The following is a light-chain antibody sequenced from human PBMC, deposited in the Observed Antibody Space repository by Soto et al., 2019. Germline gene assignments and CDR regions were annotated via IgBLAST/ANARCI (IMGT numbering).Light chain of an antibody. J-gene: IGKJ4*01. CDR2: GAS. V-gene: IGKV1-12*01. Sequence: DIQMTQSPSSLSAAVGDRVTISCRASQGIRYWLAWYQQKPGKAPKLLIRGASSLQTGVPLRFSGSGSGTDFTLNITSLQPDDFATYYCQQAYSFPITLGGGTKVEI. CDR1: QGIRYW. CDR3: QQAYSFPIT.